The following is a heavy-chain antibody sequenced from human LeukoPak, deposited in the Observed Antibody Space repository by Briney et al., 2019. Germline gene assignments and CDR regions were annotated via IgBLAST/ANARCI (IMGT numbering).Heavy chain of an antibody. CDR1: GFTFSNYN. V-gene: IGHV3-21*01. Sequence: GGSLRLSCAASGFTFSNYNINWVRQAPGKGLEWVSSISSRGSYIYYADSVKGRFAISADNAVNSLYLQMNSLRAEDTAVYYCARGYSSSWYDLYYCDYWGQGTLVTVSS. CDR3: ARGYSSSWYDLYYCDY. D-gene: IGHD6-13*01. CDR2: ISSRGSYI. J-gene: IGHJ4*02.